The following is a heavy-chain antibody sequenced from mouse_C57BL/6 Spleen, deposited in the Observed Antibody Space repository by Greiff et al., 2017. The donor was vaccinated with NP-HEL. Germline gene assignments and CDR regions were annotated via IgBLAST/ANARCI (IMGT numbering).Heavy chain of an antibody. J-gene: IGHJ2*01. CDR1: GYTFTDYE. CDR2: IDPETGGT. D-gene: IGHD2-3*01. CDR3: IGWLLLDY. Sequence: VQLQESGAELVRPGASVTLSCKASGYTFTDYEMHWVKQTPVHGLEWIGAIDPETGGTAYNQKFKGKAILTADKSSSTAYMELRSLTSEDSAVYYCIGWLLLDYWGQGTTLTVSS. V-gene: IGHV1-15*01.